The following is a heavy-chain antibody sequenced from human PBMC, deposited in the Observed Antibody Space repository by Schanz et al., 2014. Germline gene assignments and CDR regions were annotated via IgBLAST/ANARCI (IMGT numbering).Heavy chain of an antibody. V-gene: IGHV1-69*02. D-gene: IGHD2-2*02. CDR2: IIPILGIA. Sequence: QVQLVQSGAEVKKPGSSMKVSCKASGGTFSSFGINWVRQAPGQGLEWMGRIIPILGIANYAQNFQGRVTITADKSISTAYMELTSLRSEDTAGYYCAGAYCSSTSCYTGYYYMDVWGKGTTVTVSS. J-gene: IGHJ6*03. CDR1: GGTFSSFG. CDR3: AGAYCSSTSCYTGYYYMDV.